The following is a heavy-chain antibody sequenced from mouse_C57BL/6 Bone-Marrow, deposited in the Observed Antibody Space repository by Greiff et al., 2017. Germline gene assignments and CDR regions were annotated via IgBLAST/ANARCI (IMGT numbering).Heavy chain of an antibody. Sequence: VQLQQSGAELVKPGASVKLSCKASGYTFTSYWMHWVKQRPGQGLEWIGMIHPNSGSTNYNEKFKSKDTLTVDKSSSTAYMQLSSLTSEDSAVYYCASSTGTPYWYFDVWGTGTTVTVS. CDR2: IHPNSGST. J-gene: IGHJ1*03. CDR1: GYTFTSYW. CDR3: ASSTGTPYWYFDV. D-gene: IGHD4-1*02. V-gene: IGHV1-64*01.